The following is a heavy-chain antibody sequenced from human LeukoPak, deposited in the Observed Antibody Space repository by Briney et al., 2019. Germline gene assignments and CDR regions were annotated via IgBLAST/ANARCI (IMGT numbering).Heavy chain of an antibody. J-gene: IGHJ4*02. D-gene: IGHD5-24*01. V-gene: IGHV3-21*01. CDR1: GFTFSSYS. Sequence: GGSLRLSCAASGFTFSSYSMNWVRQAPGKGLEWVSSISSSGGHIYYADSVKGRFTISRDNSKNTLYLQMNSLRAEDTAVYYCARAVGSYNHYFDYWGQGTLVTVSS. CDR3: ARAVGSYNHYFDY. CDR2: ISSSGGHI.